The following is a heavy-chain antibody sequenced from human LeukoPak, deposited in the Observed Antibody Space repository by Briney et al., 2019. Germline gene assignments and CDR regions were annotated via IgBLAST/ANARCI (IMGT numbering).Heavy chain of an antibody. D-gene: IGHD3-10*01. CDR2: INSAGSST. Sequence: PGGSLRLSCAAPGFTFSSYWMHWVRQAPGKGLVWVSRINSAGSSTAYAGSVKGRFTISRDNAKNTLYLQMNSLRAEDTAVYYCTTMVQFGWGQGTLVTVSS. J-gene: IGHJ4*02. CDR1: GFTFSSYW. CDR3: TTMVQFG. V-gene: IGHV3-74*03.